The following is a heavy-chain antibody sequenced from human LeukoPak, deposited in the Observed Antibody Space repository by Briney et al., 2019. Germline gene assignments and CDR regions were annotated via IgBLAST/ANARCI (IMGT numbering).Heavy chain of an antibody. CDR3: AASISSGYQYYFDY. CDR1: GFTFSSYA. Sequence: GGSLRLSCAASGFTFSSYAMSWVRQAPGKGLEWVSAISGSGGSTYYADSVKGRFTISRDNSKNMLYLQMNSLRAEDTAVYYCAASISSGYQYYFDYWGQGTLVTVSS. D-gene: IGHD3-22*01. V-gene: IGHV3-23*01. CDR2: ISGSGGST. J-gene: IGHJ4*02.